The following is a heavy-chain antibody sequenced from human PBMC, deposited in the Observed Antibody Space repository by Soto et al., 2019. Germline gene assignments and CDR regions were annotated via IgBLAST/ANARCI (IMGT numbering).Heavy chain of an antibody. J-gene: IGHJ6*02. Sequence: SETLSLTCAVYGGSFSGYYWSWIRQPPGKGLEWIGEINHSGSTNYNPSLKSRVTISVDTSKNQFSLKLSSVTAADTAVYYCARGTGLLWFGELSGYYYYGMDVWGQGTTVTLSS. CDR1: GGSFSGYY. D-gene: IGHD3-10*01. CDR3: ARGTGLLWFGELSGYYYYGMDV. V-gene: IGHV4-34*01. CDR2: INHSGST.